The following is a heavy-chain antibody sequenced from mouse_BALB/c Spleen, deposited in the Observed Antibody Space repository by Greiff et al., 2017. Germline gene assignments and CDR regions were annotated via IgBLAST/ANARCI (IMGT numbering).Heavy chain of an antibody. CDR2: IYPGDGDT. CDR1: GYTFTSYW. Sequence: QVQLQQSGAELARPGASVKLSCKASGYTFTSYWMQWVKQRPGQGLEWIGAIYPGDGDTRYTQKFKGKATLTADKSSSTAYMQLSSLASEDSAVYYCARLGGNAWFAYWGQGTLVTVSA. V-gene: IGHV1-87*01. J-gene: IGHJ3*01. D-gene: IGHD2-1*01. CDR3: ARLGGNAWFAY.